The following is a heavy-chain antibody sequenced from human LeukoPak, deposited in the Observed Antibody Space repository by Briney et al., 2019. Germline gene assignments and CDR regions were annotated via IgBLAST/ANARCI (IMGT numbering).Heavy chain of an antibody. D-gene: IGHD3-9*01. V-gene: IGHV3-30*18. CDR3: AKDHPAYYDILTGYHLPYFDY. CDR1: GFTFSSYG. J-gene: IGHJ4*02. Sequence: GRSLRLSCAASGFTFSSYGMHWVRQAPGKGLEWVAVISYDGSNKYYADSVKGRFTISRDNSKNTLYLQMNSLRAEDTAVYYCAKDHPAYYDILTGYHLPYFDYWGQGTLVTVSS. CDR2: ISYDGSNK.